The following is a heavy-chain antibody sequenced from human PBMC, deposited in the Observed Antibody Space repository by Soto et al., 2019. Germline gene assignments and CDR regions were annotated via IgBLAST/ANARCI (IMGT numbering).Heavy chain of an antibody. CDR1: EFTFSNYW. CDR3: ARDVQLQSFDY. D-gene: IGHD5-18*01. CDR2: INTDGSGT. J-gene: IGHJ4*02. V-gene: IGHV3-74*01. Sequence: GGSLRLSCVASEFTFSNYWMHWVRQAPGKGLVWVSRINTDGSGTSYADSVKGRFTISRDNAKNTLYLQMNSLRAEDTAVYYCARDVQLQSFDYWGQGTLVTV.